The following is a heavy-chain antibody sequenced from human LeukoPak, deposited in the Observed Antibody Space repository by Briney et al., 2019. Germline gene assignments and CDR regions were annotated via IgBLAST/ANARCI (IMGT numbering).Heavy chain of an antibody. Sequence: GGSLRLSCAASGFTFSNAWMSWVRQAPGKGLEWVGRIKSKTDGGTTDYAAPGKGRFTISRDDSKNTLYLQMNSLKTEDTAVYYCTTDRWDCSSTSCPFDYWGQGTLVTVSS. CDR1: GFTFSNAW. V-gene: IGHV3-15*01. CDR3: TTDRWDCSSTSCPFDY. CDR2: IKSKTDGGTT. D-gene: IGHD2-2*01. J-gene: IGHJ4*02.